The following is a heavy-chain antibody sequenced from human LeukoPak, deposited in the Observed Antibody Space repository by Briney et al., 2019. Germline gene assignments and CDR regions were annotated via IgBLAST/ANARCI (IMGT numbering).Heavy chain of an antibody. CDR2: IKQDGSEK. CDR3: ARDINYDSSGYYYSDY. J-gene: IGHJ4*02. CDR1: GFTFSSYW. D-gene: IGHD3-22*01. Sequence: PGGSLRLSCAASGFTFSSYWMSWVHQAPGKGLEWVANIKQDGSEKCYVDSVKGRFTISRDNAKNSLYLQMNSLRAEDTAVYYCARDINYDSSGYYYSDYWGQGTLVTVSS. V-gene: IGHV3-7*01.